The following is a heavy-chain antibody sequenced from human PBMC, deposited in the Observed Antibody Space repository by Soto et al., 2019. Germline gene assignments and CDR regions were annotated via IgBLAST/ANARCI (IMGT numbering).Heavy chain of an antibody. J-gene: IGHJ4*02. Sequence: SETLSLTCTVSGGSISSGGYYWSWIRQHPGKGLEWIGYIYYSGSTYYSPSLKSRVTISVDTSKNQFSLKLSSVTAADTAVYYCARERHDYYDSSGYLDYWAQRTLVTGSS. CDR3: ARERHDYYDSSGYLDY. V-gene: IGHV4-31*03. CDR1: GGSISSGGYY. D-gene: IGHD3-22*01. CDR2: IYYSGST.